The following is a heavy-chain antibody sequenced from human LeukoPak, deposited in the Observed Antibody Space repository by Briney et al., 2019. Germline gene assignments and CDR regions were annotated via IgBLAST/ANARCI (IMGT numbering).Heavy chain of an antibody. CDR3: ARGLRFLEDYGMDV. V-gene: IGHV4-34*01. D-gene: IGHD3-3*01. Sequence: MSSQTLSPTCVVYGGSFSGYYWSWIRQPPGKGLEWIGEINHSGSTNYNPSLKSRVTISVDTSKNQFSLKMSSVTAADTAVYYCARGLRFLEDYGMDVWGQGTTVTVSS. CDR1: GGSFSGYY. J-gene: IGHJ6*02. CDR2: INHSGST.